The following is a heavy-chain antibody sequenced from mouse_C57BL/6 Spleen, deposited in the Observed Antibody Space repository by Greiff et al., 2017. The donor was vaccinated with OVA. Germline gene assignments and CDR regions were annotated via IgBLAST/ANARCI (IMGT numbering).Heavy chain of an antibody. CDR2: ISSGSSTI. V-gene: IGHV5-17*01. J-gene: IGHJ3*01. Sequence: EVMLVESGGGLVKPGGSLKLSCAASGFTFSDYGMPWVRQAPEKGLEWVAYISSGSSTIYYADTVKGRFTFSRDNAKNTLFLQMTRLRSEDTAMYYCAKGYDYDGVAYWGQGTLVTVSA. D-gene: IGHD2-4*01. CDR1: GFTFSDYG. CDR3: AKGYDYDGVAY.